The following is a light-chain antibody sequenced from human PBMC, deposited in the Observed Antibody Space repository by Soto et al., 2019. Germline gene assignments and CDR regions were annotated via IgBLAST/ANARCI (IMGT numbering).Light chain of an antibody. CDR1: QSVRSN. Sequence: EIVMTQSPATLSVSPGERATLSCRASQSVRSNLAWYQQKPGQAPRLVIYAASTRATGIPDRFSGSVSGTEFTLTISSLQSEDFAVYHCQQYNDWPYTFGQGTKLEIK. J-gene: IGKJ2*01. V-gene: IGKV3-15*01. CDR3: QQYNDWPYT. CDR2: AAS.